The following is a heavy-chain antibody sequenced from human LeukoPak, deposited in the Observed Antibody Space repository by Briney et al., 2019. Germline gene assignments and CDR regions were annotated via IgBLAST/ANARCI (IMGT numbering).Heavy chain of an antibody. CDR2: IYYSGST. D-gene: IGHD1-26*01. J-gene: IGHJ5*02. CDR1: GGSISSSTYY. CDR3: ARGLVGATTSPRGKWFDP. V-gene: IGHV4-39*07. Sequence: PSETLSLTCTVSGGSISSSTYYWGWIRQPPGKGLEWIGSIYYSGSTNYNPSLKSRVTISVDTSKNQFSLKLSSVTAADTAAYYCARGLVGATTSPRGKWFDPWGQGTLVTVSS.